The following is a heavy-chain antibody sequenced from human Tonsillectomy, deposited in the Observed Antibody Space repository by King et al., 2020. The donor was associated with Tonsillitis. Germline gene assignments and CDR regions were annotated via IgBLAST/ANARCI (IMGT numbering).Heavy chain of an antibody. D-gene: IGHD3-22*01. CDR1: GGSISDTSYH. Sequence: QLQESGPGLVKPSETLSLTCIVSGGSISDTSYHWGWVRQPPWKGMEWIVRIHYSGKHCYNSSLKNRVTRLVDTSENQLSLKLSSVTAADTAVYYCARDPGYSRGFDPWGQGTLVTVSS. CDR3: ARDPGYSRGFDP. V-gene: IGHV4-39*02. CDR2: IHYSGKH. J-gene: IGHJ5*02.